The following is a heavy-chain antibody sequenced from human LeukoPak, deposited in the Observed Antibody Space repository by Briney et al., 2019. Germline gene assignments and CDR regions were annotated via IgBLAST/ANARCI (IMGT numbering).Heavy chain of an antibody. V-gene: IGHV3-7*03. CDR1: GFTFSSHW. D-gene: IGHD3-3*01. J-gene: IGHJ5*02. CDR2: IKKDGSEK. CDR3: AKVRDRYETTLDP. Sequence: GGALRLSCAASGFTFSSHWMSWVRQAPGKGLEWVANIKKDGSEKYYVDAVKGRFTISRDNSKNTLYLQMDSLRAEDTAVYYCAKVRDRYETTLDPWGQGTLVTVSS.